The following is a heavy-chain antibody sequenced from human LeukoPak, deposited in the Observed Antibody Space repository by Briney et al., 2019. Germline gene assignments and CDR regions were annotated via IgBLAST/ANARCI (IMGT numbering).Heavy chain of an antibody. J-gene: IGHJ4*02. CDR1: GGSISGYY. D-gene: IGHD4-17*01. CDR2: IYKSGST. Sequence: SETLSLTCTVSGGSISGYYWSWIRQPPGKGLGWIGYIYKSGSTNYNPSLKSRLTISVDTSKNQFSLRLSSVTAADTAVYYCSRGGPYGGGADYWGQGTLVTVSS. CDR3: SRGGPYGGGADY. V-gene: IGHV4-59*01.